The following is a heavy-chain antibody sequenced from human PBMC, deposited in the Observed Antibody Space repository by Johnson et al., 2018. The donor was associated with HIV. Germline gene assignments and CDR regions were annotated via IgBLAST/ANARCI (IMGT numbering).Heavy chain of an antibody. Sequence: EMQLVESGGGLIQPGGSLRLSCAASGFTVSSNYMSWVRQAPGKGLEWVSVIYSGGNTYYADSVKGRFTISRDNSKNTLYLQMNSLRAEDTAVYYCARDRPYYYGSGDAFDIWGQGTMVTVSS. CDR3: ARDRPYYYGSGDAFDI. V-gene: IGHV3-53*01. J-gene: IGHJ3*02. D-gene: IGHD3-10*01. CDR2: IYSGGNT. CDR1: GFTVSSNY.